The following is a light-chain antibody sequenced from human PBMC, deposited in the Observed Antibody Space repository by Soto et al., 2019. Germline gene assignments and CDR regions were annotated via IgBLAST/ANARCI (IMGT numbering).Light chain of an antibody. CDR1: QSIFNW. CDR2: DAS. Sequence: DIQVTQSPSTLSAYVGDRVTITCRASQSIFNWLAWYQQKPGKAPNLLIYDASSLQSGVPARFSGSGSGTEFTLTISSLQPDDSATYYCHQYKSATFGQGTKLEI. CDR3: HQYKSAT. J-gene: IGKJ2*01. V-gene: IGKV1-5*01.